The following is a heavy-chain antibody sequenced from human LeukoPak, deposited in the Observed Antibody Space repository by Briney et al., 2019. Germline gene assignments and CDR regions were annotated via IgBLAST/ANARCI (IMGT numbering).Heavy chain of an antibody. CDR2: VST. Sequence: SEALSLTCTVSGGSISSSSHYWGWIRQPPGKGLEWIGVSTYYNPSLKNRVTISRDTSKIQFSLKLSSVTAADTAIYYCARAGYSYGIISYFDSWGQGTLVTVSS. CDR1: GGSISSSSHY. V-gene: IGHV4-39*01. J-gene: IGHJ4*02. D-gene: IGHD5-18*01. CDR3: ARAGYSYGIISYFDS.